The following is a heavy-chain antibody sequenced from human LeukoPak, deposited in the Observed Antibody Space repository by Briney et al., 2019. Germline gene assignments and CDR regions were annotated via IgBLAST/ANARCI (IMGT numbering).Heavy chain of an antibody. D-gene: IGHD3-10*01. V-gene: IGHV4-4*09. CDR1: GVSISSYH. Sequence: SETLSLTCTVSGVSISSYHWIWIRQPPGKGLEWIGYIYTSGSTNHNPSLKSRVNISVDTSKNQFSLKLSSVTAADTAVYYCASLGSGYYYYMDVWGKGTTVTVSS. CDR2: IYTSGST. CDR3: ASLGSGYYYYMDV. J-gene: IGHJ6*03.